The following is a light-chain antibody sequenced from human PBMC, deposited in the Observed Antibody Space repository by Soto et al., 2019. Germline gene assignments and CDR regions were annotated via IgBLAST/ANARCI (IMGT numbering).Light chain of an antibody. CDR2: RNN. CDR3: AAWDDSLSVV. V-gene: IGLV1-47*01. Sequence: QSVLTQPPSASGTPGLRVTISCSGSSSNIGSNYAYWYQQLPGTAPKLLIYRNNKRPSGVPDRFSGSKSGTSASLAISGLRSEDEADYYCAAWDDSLSVVFGGGTKLTVL. J-gene: IGLJ2*01. CDR1: SSNIGSNY.